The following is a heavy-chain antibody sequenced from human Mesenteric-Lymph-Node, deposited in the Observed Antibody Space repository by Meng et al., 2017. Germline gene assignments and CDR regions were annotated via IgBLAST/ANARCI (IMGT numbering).Heavy chain of an antibody. CDR2: LNPDSGGT. CDR1: GYTFTGYF. J-gene: IGHJ4*02. V-gene: IGHV1-2*06. D-gene: IGHD2-15*01. Sequence: QVQLVQSGAEVKKPGASVKVSCKASGYTFTGYFMFWVRLAPGQGLEWMGRLNPDSGGTNYAQKFQGRVIMTRDTSINTAYMELSSLRSDDAALYFCARGRSYCSGGSCSSEYYFDYWGQGTLVTVSS. CDR3: ARGRSYCSGGSCSSEYYFDY.